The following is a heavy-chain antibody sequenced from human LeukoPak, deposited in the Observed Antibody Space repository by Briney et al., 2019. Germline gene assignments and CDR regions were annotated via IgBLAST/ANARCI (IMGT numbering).Heavy chain of an antibody. CDR1: GFTFSSYA. D-gene: IGHD3-9*01. J-gene: IGHJ4*02. CDR2: ISGSGGST. CDR3: ASRRRYDTPPDY. V-gene: IGHV3-23*01. Sequence: PGGSLRLSCAASGFTFSSYAMSWVRQAPGKGLERVSAISGSGGSTYYADSVKGRFTISRDNSKNTLYLQMNSLRAEDTAVYYCASRRRYDTPPDYWGQGTLVTVSS.